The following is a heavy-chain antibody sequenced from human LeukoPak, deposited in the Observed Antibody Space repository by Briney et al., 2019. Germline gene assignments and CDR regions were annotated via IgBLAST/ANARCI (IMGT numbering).Heavy chain of an antibody. V-gene: IGHV3-30*02. CDR3: AKDLGLWFGELPNPFDY. D-gene: IGHD3-10*01. Sequence: GGSLRLSCAASGFTFSSYGMHWVRQAPGKGLEWVAFIRYDGSNKYYADSVKGRFTISRDNSKNTLYLQMNSLRAEDTAVYYCAKDLGLWFGELPNPFDYWGQGTLVTVTS. CDR1: GFTFSSYG. CDR2: IRYDGSNK. J-gene: IGHJ4*02.